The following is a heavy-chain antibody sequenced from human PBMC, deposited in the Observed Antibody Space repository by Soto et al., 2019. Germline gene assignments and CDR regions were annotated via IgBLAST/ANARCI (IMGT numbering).Heavy chain of an antibody. D-gene: IGHD5-18*01. V-gene: IGHV1-46*01. Sequence: ASVKVSCKASGYTFTTYYMHWVRQAPGQGLEWMGIINPSGSTSYAQKFQGRVTMTRDTSTSTVYMELSSLRSDDTGMYYCARDGRKQLWVEGLIAMDVWGQGTTVTVSS. CDR1: GYTFTTYY. CDR3: ARDGRKQLWVEGLIAMDV. J-gene: IGHJ6*02. CDR2: INPSGST.